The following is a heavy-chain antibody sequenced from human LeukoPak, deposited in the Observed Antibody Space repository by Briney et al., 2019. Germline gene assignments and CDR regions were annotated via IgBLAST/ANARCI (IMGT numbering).Heavy chain of an antibody. CDR2: IYYSGST. CDR1: GGSISSSSYY. D-gene: IGHD3-9*01. J-gene: IGHJ4*02. V-gene: IGHV4-39*01. Sequence: SETLSLTCTVSGGSISSSSYYWGWIRQPPGKGLEWIGSIYYSGSTYYNPSLKSRATISIDTSKNQFSLKLSSVTAADTAVYYCARHYDILTDSRYFDYWGQGTLVTVSS. CDR3: ARHYDILTDSRYFDY.